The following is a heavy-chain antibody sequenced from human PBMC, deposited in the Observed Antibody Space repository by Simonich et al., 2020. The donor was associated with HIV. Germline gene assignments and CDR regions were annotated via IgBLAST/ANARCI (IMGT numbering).Heavy chain of an antibody. CDR2: INHSGSS. J-gene: IGHJ4*02. Sequence: QVQLQKWGAGLLKPSETLSLTCAVYGGSFSGYYWSWVRQSPGKGLEWGGEINHSGSSNYNPSLKIRVTISLDAAKNQFSLKLSSVTAADTAVYYCTRGYGDYGDYWGQGTLVTVSS. D-gene: IGHD4-17*01. CDR3: TRGYGDYGDY. CDR1: GGSFSGYY. V-gene: IGHV4-34*01.